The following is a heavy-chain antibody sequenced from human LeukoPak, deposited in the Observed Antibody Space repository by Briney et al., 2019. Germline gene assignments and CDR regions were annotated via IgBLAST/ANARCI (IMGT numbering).Heavy chain of an antibody. V-gene: IGHV4-59*01. D-gene: IGHD2-15*01. J-gene: IGHJ6*03. Sequence: SETLSLTCTVSGGSISSYYWSWIRQPPGKGLEWIGYIYYSGSTNYNPSLKSRVTILVDTSKNQFSLRLNSVTAADTAVYYCARVVGHDYYMDVWGKGTTVTVSS. CDR2: IYYSGST. CDR1: GGSISSYY. CDR3: ARVVGHDYYMDV.